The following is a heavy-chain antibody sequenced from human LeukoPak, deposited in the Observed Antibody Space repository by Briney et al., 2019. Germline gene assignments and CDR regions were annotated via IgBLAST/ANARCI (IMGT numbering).Heavy chain of an antibody. CDR3: ARAGSSGYDPFDY. V-gene: IGHV4-59*08. D-gene: IGHD5-12*01. CDR2: IFYSGST. J-gene: IGHJ4*02. CDR1: GGSINNYY. Sequence: SETLSLTCTVSGGSINNYYWSWIRQPPGKGLDWIGYIFYSGSTNYNPSLKSRVTISVDTSKNQFSLKLSSVTAADTAVYYCARAGSSGYDPFDYWGQGTLVTVSS.